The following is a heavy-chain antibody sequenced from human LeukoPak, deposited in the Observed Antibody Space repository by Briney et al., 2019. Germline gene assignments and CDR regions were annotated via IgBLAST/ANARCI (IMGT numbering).Heavy chain of an antibody. J-gene: IGHJ5*02. V-gene: IGHV1-69*01. CDR1: GGTFSSYA. CDR3: ARGYGSGSHTMFDP. Sequence: SVKVSCKASGGTFSSYAISWVRQAPGQGLEWMGGIIPIFGTANCAQKFQGRVTITADESTSTAYMELSSLRSEDTAVYYCARGYGSGSHTMFDPWGQGTLVTVAS. D-gene: IGHD3-10*01. CDR2: IIPIFGTA.